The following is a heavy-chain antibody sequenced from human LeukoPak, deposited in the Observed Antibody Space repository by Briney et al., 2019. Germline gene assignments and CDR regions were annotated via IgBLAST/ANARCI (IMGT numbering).Heavy chain of an antibody. D-gene: IGHD3-9*01. J-gene: IGHJ4*02. Sequence: PGGSLRLACVASGFTFSNYAMSGGRQAPGKGVEWVSAITGSGTNTYYADSMKGRFTISRDNSKNTVFLQMNSLRHEDTAIYYCVIWGNYDVLTGYYVPDYWGQGTLVTVSS. CDR3: VIWGNYDVLTGYYVPDY. CDR2: ITGSGTNT. V-gene: IGHV3-23*01. CDR1: GFTFSNYA.